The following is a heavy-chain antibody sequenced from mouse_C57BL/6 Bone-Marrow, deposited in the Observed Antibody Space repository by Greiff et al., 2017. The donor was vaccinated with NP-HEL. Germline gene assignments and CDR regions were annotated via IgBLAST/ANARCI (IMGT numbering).Heavy chain of an antibody. Sequence: QVQLKQPGAELVKPGASVKLSCKASGYTFTSYWMHWVKQRPGQGLEWIGMIHPNSGSTNYNEKFKSKATLTVDKSSSTAYMQLSSLTSEDSAVYYCARRRRSSLFDYWGQGTTLTVSS. CDR1: GYTFTSYW. V-gene: IGHV1-64*01. J-gene: IGHJ2*01. D-gene: IGHD1-1*01. CDR2: IHPNSGST. CDR3: ARRRRSSLFDY.